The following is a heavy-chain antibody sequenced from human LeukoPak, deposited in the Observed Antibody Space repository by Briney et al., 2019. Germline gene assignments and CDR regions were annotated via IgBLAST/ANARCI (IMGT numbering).Heavy chain of an antibody. V-gene: IGHV3-30-3*01. J-gene: IGHJ4*02. D-gene: IGHD5-24*01. CDR1: GFTFSSYA. Sequence: GGSLRLPCAASGFTFSSYAMHWVRQAPGKGLEWVAVISYDGSNKYYADSVKGRFTISRDNSKNTLYLQMNSLRAEDTAVYYCARDPDGYTKFDYWGQGTLVTVSS. CDR3: ARDPDGYTKFDY. CDR2: ISYDGSNK.